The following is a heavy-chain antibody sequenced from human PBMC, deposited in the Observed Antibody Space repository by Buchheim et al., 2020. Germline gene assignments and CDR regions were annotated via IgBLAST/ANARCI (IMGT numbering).Heavy chain of an antibody. Sequence: QVQLVESGGGVVQPGRSLRLSCAASGFTFSSYGMHWVRQAPGKGLEWVAVISYDGSNKYYADSVKGRFTISRDNSKNTLYLQMNSLRAEDTAVYYCARLPTGLVGFDYWGQGTL. CDR1: GFTFSSYG. CDR2: ISYDGSNK. CDR3: ARLPTGLVGFDY. V-gene: IGHV3-30*03. D-gene: IGHD3-9*01. J-gene: IGHJ4*02.